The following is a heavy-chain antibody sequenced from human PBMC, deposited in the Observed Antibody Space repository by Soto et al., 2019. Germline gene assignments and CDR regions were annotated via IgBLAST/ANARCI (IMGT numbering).Heavy chain of an antibody. Sequence: QVQLQLGGAGLLKPSETLSLTCAVYGGSFSGYYWSWIRQPPGKGLEWIGEINHSGSTNYNPSLKSRVTISEDTSKDQFSLKLSSVTAADTAVYYCASGGKYGSGGSCYKYWGQGTLVTVSS. CDR2: INHSGST. J-gene: IGHJ4*02. V-gene: IGHV4-34*01. CDR3: ASGGKYGSGGSCYKY. CDR1: GGSFSGYY. D-gene: IGHD2-15*01.